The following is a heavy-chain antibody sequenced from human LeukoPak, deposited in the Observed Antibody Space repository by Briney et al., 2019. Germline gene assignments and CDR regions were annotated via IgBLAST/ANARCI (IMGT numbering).Heavy chain of an antibody. J-gene: IGHJ4*02. V-gene: IGHV3-74*01. Sequence: GGSLRLSCAASGFTFGSYWMHWVRQAPGKGLVWVSRINRDGSSIRYADSVKGRFTISRDNAKNTLYLQMNMLRAEDTAAYHWARPGYGDHRFDSGGQGTLVTVSS. CDR1: GFTFGSYW. CDR2: INRDGSSI. D-gene: IGHD4-17*01. CDR3: ARPGYGDHRFDS.